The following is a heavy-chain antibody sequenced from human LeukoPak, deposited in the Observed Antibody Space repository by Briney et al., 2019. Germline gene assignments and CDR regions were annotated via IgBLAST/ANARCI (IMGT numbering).Heavy chain of an antibody. Sequence: PGGSLRLSCAASGYTFSNAWMSWVRQAPGKGLEWVGRIKGKTDGGTTDYAAPVKGRFTISRDDSKNTLYLQMNSLKTEDTAVYYCTTVPPLYYDSSGFLFDYWGQGTLVTVSS. CDR3: TTVPPLYYDSSGFLFDY. D-gene: IGHD3-22*01. CDR2: IKGKTDGGTT. CDR1: GYTFSNAW. J-gene: IGHJ4*02. V-gene: IGHV3-15*01.